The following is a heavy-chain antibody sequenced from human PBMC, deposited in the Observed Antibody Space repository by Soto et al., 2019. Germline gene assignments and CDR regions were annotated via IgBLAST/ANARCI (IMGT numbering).Heavy chain of an antibody. Sequence: QVQLRESGPGLVKPSETLSLTCTVSSDSFGSYFWSWVRQPAGRGLEWIGHIYASGRINYNPSVKSRVTMSMDTSKIQFSLNLTSVTAADTAVYFCARGSRDCSGGSCYSWDSWGQGTLVAVSS. J-gene: IGHJ5*01. CDR2: IYASGRI. D-gene: IGHD2-15*01. V-gene: IGHV4-4*07. CDR1: SDSFGSYF. CDR3: ARGSRDCSGGSCYSWDS.